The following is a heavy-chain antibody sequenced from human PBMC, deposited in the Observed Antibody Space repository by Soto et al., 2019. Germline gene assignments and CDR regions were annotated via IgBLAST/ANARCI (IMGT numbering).Heavy chain of an antibody. V-gene: IGHV4-34*01. D-gene: IGHD3-22*01. CDR3: ARMGFYYDSSGYDY. CDR1: GGSFSGYY. CDR2: IYHSGST. Sequence: SETLSLTCAVYGGSFSGYYWSWIRQPPGKGLEWIGSIYHSGSTNYNPSLKSRVTISVDTSKNQFSLKLRSVTAADTAVYYCARMGFYYDSSGYDYWGQGTLVTVSS. J-gene: IGHJ4*02.